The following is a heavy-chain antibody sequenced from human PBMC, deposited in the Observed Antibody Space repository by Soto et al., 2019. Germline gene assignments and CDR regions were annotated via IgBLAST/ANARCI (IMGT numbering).Heavy chain of an antibody. Sequence: EVQLLESGGDLVQPGGSLRLSCEASGFTFNSYAMNWVRQTPGKRLEWVSGISGSGSATFYADSVKGWFTISRDNSKNTLYLQMNNLRTEDTALYYCTKDTYGAVAGTHRFGPRAQGTLVTVSS. CDR2: ISGSGSAT. J-gene: IGHJ5*02. D-gene: IGHD6-19*01. CDR3: TKDTYGAVAGTHRFGP. V-gene: IGHV3-23*01. CDR1: GFTFNSYA.